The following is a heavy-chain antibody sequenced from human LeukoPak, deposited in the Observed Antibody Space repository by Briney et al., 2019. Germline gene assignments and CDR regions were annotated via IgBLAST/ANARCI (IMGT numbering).Heavy chain of an antibody. J-gene: IGHJ6*03. CDR3: AKDSSSYDWGYMDV. Sequence: GSLRLSCAASGFTFSTYAMSWVRQAPGKGLEWVSLIGGSDGRTRYADSVKGRFTISRDNSKNTLYLEMNSLRAEDTAVYYCAKDSSSYDWGYMDVWGKGTTVTISS. D-gene: IGHD3-22*01. CDR1: GFTFSTYA. CDR2: IGGSDGRT. V-gene: IGHV3-23*01.